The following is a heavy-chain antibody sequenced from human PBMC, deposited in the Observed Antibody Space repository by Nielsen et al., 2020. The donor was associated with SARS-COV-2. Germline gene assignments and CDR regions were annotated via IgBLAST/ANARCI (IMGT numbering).Heavy chain of an antibody. CDR2: ISGGIDTT. J-gene: IGHJ4*02. Sequence: GESLKISCVASEFTFSSYAMSWVRQAPGKGLEWVSTISGGIDTTYHADSVRGRFTVSRDDSKNTLYLQMNSLRAEDTAIYYCAKTTGGVDYWGQGTLVTVSS. D-gene: IGHD1-14*01. CDR1: EFTFSSYA. V-gene: IGHV3-23*01. CDR3: AKTTGGVDY.